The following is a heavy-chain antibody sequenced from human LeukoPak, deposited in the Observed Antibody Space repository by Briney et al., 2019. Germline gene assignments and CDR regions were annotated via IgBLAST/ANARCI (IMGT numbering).Heavy chain of an antibody. CDR3: ARRTPSVGYSSGWYDY. J-gene: IGHJ4*02. D-gene: IGHD6-19*01. CDR2: IIPIFGTA. V-gene: IGHV1-69*13. Sequence: SVKVSCKASGGTFSSYAISWVRQAPGQGREWMGGIIPIFGTANYAQKFQGRVTITADESTSTAYMELSSLRSEDTAVYYCARRTPSVGYSSGWYDYWGQGTLVTVSS. CDR1: GGTFSSYA.